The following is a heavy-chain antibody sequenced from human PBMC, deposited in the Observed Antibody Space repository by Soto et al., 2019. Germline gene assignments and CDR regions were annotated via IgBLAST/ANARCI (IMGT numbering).Heavy chain of an antibody. CDR3: ARGNYGGFDP. J-gene: IGHJ5*02. Sequence: PGGSLRLSCAASGFTFSSYSMNWVRQTPEKGLVWVARIYSDGSATTYADSVKGRFTISRDNSKNTLYLQMNSLRADDTAVYYCARGNYGGFDPWGQGTLVTVSS. D-gene: IGHD4-17*01. CDR2: IYSDGSAT. CDR1: GFTFSSYS. V-gene: IGHV3-74*03.